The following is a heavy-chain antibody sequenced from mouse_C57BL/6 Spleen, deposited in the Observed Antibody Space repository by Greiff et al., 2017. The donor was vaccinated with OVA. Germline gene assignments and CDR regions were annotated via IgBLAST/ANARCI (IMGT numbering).Heavy chain of an antibody. D-gene: IGHD1-1*01. J-gene: IGHJ3*01. CDR3: APYYYGSISWFAY. Sequence: EVQLQQSGPELVKPGASVKISCKASGYTFTDYYMNWVKQSHGKSLEWIGDINPNNGGTSYNQKFKGKATLTVDKSSSTAYMELRSLTSEDSAVYYCAPYYYGSISWFAYWGQGTLVTVSA. CDR2: INPNNGGT. V-gene: IGHV1-26*01. CDR1: GYTFTDYY.